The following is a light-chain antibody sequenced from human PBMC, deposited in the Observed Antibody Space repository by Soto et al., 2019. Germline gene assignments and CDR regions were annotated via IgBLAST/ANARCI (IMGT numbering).Light chain of an antibody. CDR1: QSVRSRY. V-gene: IGKV3-20*01. Sequence: DIVLTQSPGTLSLSPGERATLSCGASQSVRSRYLAWYQQKAGQAPRLLIYDASRRATGIPDRFSGSGSGTDFTLTISRLEPEDVAVYYCQQYGSSVTFGGGTKVEIK. CDR2: DAS. CDR3: QQYGSSVT. J-gene: IGKJ4*01.